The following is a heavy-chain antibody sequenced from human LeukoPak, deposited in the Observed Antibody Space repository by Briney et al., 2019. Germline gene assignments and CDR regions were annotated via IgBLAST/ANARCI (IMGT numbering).Heavy chain of an antibody. J-gene: IGHJ4*02. CDR2: IRYDGTNN. CDR3: AKVGTTANHCFDY. CDR1: GFTFNSYG. D-gene: IGHD1-7*01. Sequence: GGSLRLSCAASGFTFNSYGMHWVRQAPGKGLEWVAFIRYDGTNNYYADSVKGRFTISRDNSKNTLYLQMNSLRAEDTAVYYCAKVGTTANHCFDYWGQGALVTVSS. V-gene: IGHV3-30*02.